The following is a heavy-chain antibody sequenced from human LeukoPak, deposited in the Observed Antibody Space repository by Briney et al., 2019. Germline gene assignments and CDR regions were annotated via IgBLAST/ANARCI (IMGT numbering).Heavy chain of an antibody. Sequence: PGGSLRLSCVASGFPFSSYWMTWVRQAPGKGLEWVANIKQDGSKKSYVDSVKGRFTISRDNAQNSLYLQMYSLRPEDTAVYYCARMRGERYCSDGSCHYNPYFDYWGQGILVTVSS. V-gene: IGHV3-7*03. CDR1: GFPFSSYW. J-gene: IGHJ4*02. CDR3: ARMRGERYCSDGSCHYNPYFDY. CDR2: IKQDGSKK. D-gene: IGHD2-15*01.